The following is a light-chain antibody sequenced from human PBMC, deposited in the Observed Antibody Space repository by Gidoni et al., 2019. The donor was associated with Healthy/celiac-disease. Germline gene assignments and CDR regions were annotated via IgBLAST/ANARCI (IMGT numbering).Light chain of an antibody. J-gene: IGLJ3*02. CDR3: SSYTSSSTLV. CDR1: ISDVGGYNY. Sequence: QSALTQPASVSGSPGQSITISCTGTISDVGGYNYVSWYQQQPGKAPKLMIYEVSNRPSGVSNRFSGSKSGNTASLTISGLQAEDEADYYCSSYTSSSTLVFGGGTKLTVL. CDR2: EVS. V-gene: IGLV2-14*01.